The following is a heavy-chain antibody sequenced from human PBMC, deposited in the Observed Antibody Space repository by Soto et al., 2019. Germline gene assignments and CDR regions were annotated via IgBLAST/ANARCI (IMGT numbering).Heavy chain of an antibody. CDR2: INPNSGNI. CDR1: GNTFTSYD. CDR3: ARGRASGSYYLLDY. D-gene: IGHD3-10*01. J-gene: IGHJ4*02. V-gene: IGHV1-8*01. Sequence: ASVQVSCKASGNTFTSYDINWVRQATGHGLEWMGWINPNSGNIGYAQKFQGRVTMTRDTAIRTAYMEVSRLRSDDTAVYYCARGRASGSYYLLDYWGQGTLVTVSS.